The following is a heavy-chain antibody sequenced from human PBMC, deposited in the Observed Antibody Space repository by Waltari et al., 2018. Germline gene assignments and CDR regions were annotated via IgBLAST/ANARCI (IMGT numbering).Heavy chain of an antibody. CDR1: GGSISSGSYY. CDR3: ARVVSGYFQSDWYFDL. V-gene: IGHV4-61*02. D-gene: IGHD3-9*01. J-gene: IGHJ2*01. CDR2: IYTSGST. Sequence: QVQLQESGPGLVKPSQTLSLTCTVSGGSISSGSYYWSWIRQPAGKGLEWIGRIYTSGSTNYHPSLKSRVTISVDTSKNQFSLKLSSVTAADTAVYYCARVVSGYFQSDWYFDLWGRGTLVTVSS.